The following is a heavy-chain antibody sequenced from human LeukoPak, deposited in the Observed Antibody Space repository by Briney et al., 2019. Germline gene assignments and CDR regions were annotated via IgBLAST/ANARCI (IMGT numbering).Heavy chain of an antibody. CDR2: ISSSSSYI. CDR3: ARDELKVKSFDP. D-gene: IGHD3-22*01. CDR1: GFPFSTYS. J-gene: IGHJ5*02. Sequence: GRSLRLSRAASGFPFSTYSMNWVRQAPGKGLEWVSSISSSSSYIYYADSVKGRFTISRDNAKNSLYLQMNSLRAEDTAVYYCARDELKVKSFDPWGQGTLVTVSS. V-gene: IGHV3-21*01.